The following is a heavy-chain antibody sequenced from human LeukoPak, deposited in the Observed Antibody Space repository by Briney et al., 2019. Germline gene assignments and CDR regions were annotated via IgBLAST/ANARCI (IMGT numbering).Heavy chain of an antibody. J-gene: IGHJ6*02. CDR3: AREVGVVPAAILITYGMDV. D-gene: IGHD2-2*01. V-gene: IGHV3-30*04. CDR1: GFTFSTYP. Sequence: PGKSLRLSCAASGFTFSTYPIHWVRQAPGKGLEWVAVISYDGTNKYYTDSVKGRFTISRDNSKNTLYLQMNSLRAEDTAVYYCAREVGVVPAAILITYGMDVWGQGTTVTVSS. CDR2: ISYDGTNK.